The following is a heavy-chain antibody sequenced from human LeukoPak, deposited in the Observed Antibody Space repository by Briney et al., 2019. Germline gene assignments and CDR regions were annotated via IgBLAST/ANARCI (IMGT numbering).Heavy chain of an antibody. V-gene: IGHV4-38-2*02. CDR1: GYSISTNNY. CDR3: ARRAAAAGHGGYYYYYMDV. J-gene: IGHJ6*03. Sequence: PSETLSLTCTVSGYSISTNNYWGWIRQPPGKGLEWIGSLYHSGSTNYNPSLKSRVTISVDTSKNQFSLKLSSVTAADTAVYYCARRAAAAGHGGYYYYYMDVWGKGTTVTVSS. D-gene: IGHD6-13*01. CDR2: LYHSGST.